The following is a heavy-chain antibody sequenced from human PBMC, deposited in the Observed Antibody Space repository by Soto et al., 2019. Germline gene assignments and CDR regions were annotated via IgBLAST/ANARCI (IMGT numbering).Heavy chain of an antibody. J-gene: IGHJ4*02. Sequence: GGSLRLSCAASGFTFDDYGMSWVRQAPGKGLEWVSGINWNGGSTGYADSVKGRFTISRDNAKNSLYLQMNSLRAEDTALYYCARDSPLARIAAAALFDYWGQGTLVTVSS. CDR3: ARDSPLARIAAAALFDY. CDR1: GFTFDDYG. D-gene: IGHD6-13*01. CDR2: INWNGGST. V-gene: IGHV3-20*04.